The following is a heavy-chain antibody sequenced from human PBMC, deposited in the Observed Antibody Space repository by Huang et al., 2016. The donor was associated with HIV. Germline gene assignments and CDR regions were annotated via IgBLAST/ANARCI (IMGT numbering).Heavy chain of an antibody. J-gene: IGHJ6*03. CDR3: ARVLKRYHMDI. CDR2: TSYDGSSI. V-gene: IGHV3-30*03. Sequence: QLVESGGGVVQPGGSLRLSCAASGFIFSSYDMHWVRQAPGKGLEWVAITSYDGSSIYYADSGKGRFTVSRDNSKSTLYLQMNSLRTEDTAVYYCARVLKRYHMDIWGKGTTVTVSS. CDR1: GFIFSSYD.